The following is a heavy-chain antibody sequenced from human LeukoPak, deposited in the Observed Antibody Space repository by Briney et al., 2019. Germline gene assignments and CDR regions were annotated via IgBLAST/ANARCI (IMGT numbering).Heavy chain of an antibody. Sequence: GSLRLSCAASGFTFSSYWMSWVRPAPGKGLEWVANIKQDGSEKYYVDSVKGRFTISRDNAKNSLYLQMNSLRAEDTAVYYCAREAEWELLNPFDYWGQGTLVTVSS. D-gene: IGHD1-26*01. CDR2: IKQDGSEK. CDR3: AREAEWELLNPFDY. CDR1: GFTFSSYW. V-gene: IGHV3-7*01. J-gene: IGHJ4*02.